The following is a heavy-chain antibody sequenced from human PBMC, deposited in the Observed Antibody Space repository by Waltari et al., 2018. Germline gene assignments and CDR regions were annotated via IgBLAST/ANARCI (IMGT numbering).Heavy chain of an antibody. J-gene: IGHJ6*03. V-gene: IGHV4-34*01. Sequence: QVQLQQWGAGLLKPSETLSLTCAVYGGSFSGYYWRGIRKPPGKGLEWIGEINHSGSTNYNPSLKSRVTISVDTSKNQFALKLSSVTAADTAVYYCARAVQGYYYYMDVWGKGTTVTVSS. CDR1: GGSFSGYY. CDR2: INHSGST. CDR3: ARAVQGYYYYMDV.